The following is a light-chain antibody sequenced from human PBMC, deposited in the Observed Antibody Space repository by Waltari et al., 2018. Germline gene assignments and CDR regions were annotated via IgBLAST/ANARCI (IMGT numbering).Light chain of an antibody. V-gene: IGKV3-20*01. CDR2: DAS. CDR1: QGVSRT. J-gene: IGKJ1*01. Sequence: GERATLSCRASQGVSRTLAWYQQKPGQAPRLLIYDASSRAAGIPDRFSGSGSGTDFSLTISRLEPEDFGVYYCQKYGTLPATFGQGTKVEI. CDR3: QKYGTLPAT.